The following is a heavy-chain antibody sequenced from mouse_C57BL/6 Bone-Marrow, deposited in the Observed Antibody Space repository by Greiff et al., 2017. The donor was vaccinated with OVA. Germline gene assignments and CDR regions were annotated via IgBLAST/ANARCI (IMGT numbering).Heavy chain of an antibody. CDR2: IRNKANGYTT. V-gene: IGHV7-3*01. Sequence: EVQRVESGGGLVQPGGSLSLSCAASGFTFTDYYMSWVRQPPGKALEWLGFIRNKANGYTTAYSASVKGRFTISRDNSQSILYLQMNALRAEDSATYYCARYTDEGWDYWGQGTTLTVSS. CDR1: GFTFTDYY. D-gene: IGHD1-1*02. J-gene: IGHJ2*01. CDR3: ARYTDEGWDY.